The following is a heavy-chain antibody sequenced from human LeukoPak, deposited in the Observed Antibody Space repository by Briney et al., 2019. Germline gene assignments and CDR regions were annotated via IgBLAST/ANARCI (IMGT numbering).Heavy chain of an antibody. CDR3: ARAGNVVVPAAPWGYYYYMDV. Sequence: TGGSLRLSCAASGFTFSSYSMNWVRQAPGKGLDWVSSISSSSSYIYYADSVKGRFTISRDNAKNSLYLQMNSLRAEDTAVYYCARAGNVVVPAAPWGYYYYMDVWGKGTTVTVSS. J-gene: IGHJ6*03. CDR1: GFTFSSYS. D-gene: IGHD2-2*01. V-gene: IGHV3-21*01. CDR2: ISSSSSYI.